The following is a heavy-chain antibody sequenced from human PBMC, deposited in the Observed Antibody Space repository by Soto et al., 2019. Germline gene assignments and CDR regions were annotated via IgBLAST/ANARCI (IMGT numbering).Heavy chain of an antibody. D-gene: IGHD3-22*01. Sequence: ETLSLTCTVSGAAVSSGYWSWIRQPPGKGLEWIGFMYFGGSFNYNPSLTSRVTISVETSKNQFSMKMTSVTAADTAVYYCARSYYDTTGFAVDPWGQGTLVTVSS. V-gene: IGHV4-59*02. CDR3: ARSYYDTTGFAVDP. CDR2: MYFGGSF. CDR1: GAAVSSGY. J-gene: IGHJ5*02.